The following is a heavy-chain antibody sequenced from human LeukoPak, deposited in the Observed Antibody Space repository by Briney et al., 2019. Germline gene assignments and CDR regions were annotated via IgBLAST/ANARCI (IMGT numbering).Heavy chain of an antibody. J-gene: IGHJ4*02. CDR2: ISYDGSNK. CDR3: AKDTSTVTPYYFDY. Sequence: PGRSLRLSCAASGFTFSSYGMHWVRQAPGKGLEWVAVISYDGSNKYYADSVKGRFTISRDNSKNTLYLQMNSLRAEDTAVYYCAKDTSTVTPYYFDYWGQGTLVTASS. CDR1: GFTFSSYG. D-gene: IGHD4-17*01. V-gene: IGHV3-30*18.